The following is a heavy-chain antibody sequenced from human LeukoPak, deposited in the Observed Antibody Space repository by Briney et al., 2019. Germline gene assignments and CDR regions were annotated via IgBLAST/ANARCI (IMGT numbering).Heavy chain of an antibody. CDR3: ARDGHYGMDV. CDR1: GFTFTNAW. J-gene: IGHJ6*02. V-gene: IGHV3-74*01. Sequence: GGSLRLSCAASGFTFTNAWMHWVRQTPGKGLVWVSHINSDGRTTNYADSVKGRFTLSRDNAKNTLYLQMNSLRAEDTAVYYCARDGHYGMDVWGRGTTVTVSS. CDR2: INSDGRTT.